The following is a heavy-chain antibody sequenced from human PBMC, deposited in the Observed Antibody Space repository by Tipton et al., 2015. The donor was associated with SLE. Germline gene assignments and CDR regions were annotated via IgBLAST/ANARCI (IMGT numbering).Heavy chain of an antibody. D-gene: IGHD2-15*01. CDR1: GGSFSGYY. Sequence: TLSLTCAVYGGSFSGYYWSWIRQPPGKGLEWIGEINHSGSTNYNPSLKSRVTISVDTSKNQFSLKLSSVTAADTAVYYCARTRIGYFYYYGMDVWGQGTTVTVSS. CDR3: ARTRIGYFYYYGMDV. J-gene: IGHJ6*02. V-gene: IGHV4-34*01. CDR2: INHSGST.